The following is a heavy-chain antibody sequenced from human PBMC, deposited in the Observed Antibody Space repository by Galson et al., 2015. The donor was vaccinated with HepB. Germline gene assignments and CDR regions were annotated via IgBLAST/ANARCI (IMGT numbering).Heavy chain of an antibody. V-gene: IGHV3-66*01. J-gene: IGHJ6*02. CDR3: ARVTFSGGIYYYYGMDV. Sequence: SLRLSCAASGFTVTSNYMSWVRQAPGKGLEWVSVMYSGGNTHYADSVKDRFTISRDNSKNTLYLQMNSLRAEDTAVYFCARVTFSGGIYYYYGMDVWGQGTTVTVSS. CDR1: GFTVTSNY. D-gene: IGHD1-14*01. CDR2: MYSGGNT.